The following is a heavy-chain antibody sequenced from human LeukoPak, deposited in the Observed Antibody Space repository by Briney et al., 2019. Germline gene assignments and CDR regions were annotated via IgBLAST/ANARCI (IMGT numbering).Heavy chain of an antibody. Sequence: GGSLRLSCAASGFTVSSNYMSWVRQAPGKGLEWVSVIYSGGSTYYADSVKGRFTISRDNFKNTLYLQMNSLRAEDTAVYYCARGGYSYGYWFDPWGQGTLVTVSS. CDR3: ARGGYSYGYWFDP. J-gene: IGHJ5*02. V-gene: IGHV3-53*01. CDR1: GFTVSSNY. CDR2: IYSGGST. D-gene: IGHD5-18*01.